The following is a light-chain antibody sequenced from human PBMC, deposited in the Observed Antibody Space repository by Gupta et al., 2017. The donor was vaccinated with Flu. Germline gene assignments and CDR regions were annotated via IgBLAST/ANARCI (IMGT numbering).Light chain of an antibody. J-gene: IGLJ3*02. V-gene: IGLV1-47*01. CDR3: ATWDDSLSAWV. Sequence: QSVLTQPPSASGTPGQRVTVSCSGDYSNIGSNYVYWYQHLPGTAPKLLISRNDQRPSGVPDRFFGSKSGTSASLAISGLRSEDEADYYCATWDDSLSAWVFGGGTKLTVL. CDR1: YSNIGSNY. CDR2: RND.